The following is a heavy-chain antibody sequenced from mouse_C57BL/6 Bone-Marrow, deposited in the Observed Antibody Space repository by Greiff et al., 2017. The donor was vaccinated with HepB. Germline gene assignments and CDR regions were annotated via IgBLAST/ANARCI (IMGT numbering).Heavy chain of an antibody. CDR3: TTHYDDDWGAMDY. J-gene: IGHJ4*01. CDR1: GFNIKDDY. CDR2: IDPENGDT. D-gene: IGHD2-4*01. V-gene: IGHV14-4*01. Sequence: VQLQQSGAELVRPGASVKLSCTASGFNIKDDYMHWVKQRPEQGLEWIGWIDPENGDTEYASKFQGKATITADTSSNTAYLQLSSLTSEDTAVYYCTTHYDDDWGAMDYWGQGTSVTVSS.